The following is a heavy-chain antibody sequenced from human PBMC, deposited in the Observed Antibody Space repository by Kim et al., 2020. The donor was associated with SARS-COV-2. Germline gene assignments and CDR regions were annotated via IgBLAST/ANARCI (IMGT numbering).Heavy chain of an antibody. CDR3: ARAGPGLTGTTRRYFDL. CDR1: GGSINLYY. D-gene: IGHD1-7*01. V-gene: IGHV4-4*07. Sequence: SETLSLTCTVSGGSINLYYWNWIRQPAGKGLEWIGRIYTSGNTNYNPSLKSRLTMSVDTSKNQFSLKLSSVTAADTAVYYCARAGPGLTGTTRRYFDLWGRGTLVTVSS. CDR2: IYTSGNT. J-gene: IGHJ2*01.